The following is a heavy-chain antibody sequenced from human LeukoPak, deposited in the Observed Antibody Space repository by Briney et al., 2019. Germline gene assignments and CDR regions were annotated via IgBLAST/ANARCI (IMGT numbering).Heavy chain of an antibody. Sequence: GGSLRLSCTASGFTFGDYAMSWFRQAPGKGLEGVGFIRSKAYGGTTEYAASVKGRFTISRDDSKSIAYLQMNSLKTEDTAVYYCTREVGGSSSWYTYWFDPWGQGTLVTVSS. CDR2: IRSKAYGGTT. J-gene: IGHJ5*02. CDR1: GFTFGDYA. V-gene: IGHV3-49*03. D-gene: IGHD6-13*01. CDR3: TREVGGSSSWYTYWFDP.